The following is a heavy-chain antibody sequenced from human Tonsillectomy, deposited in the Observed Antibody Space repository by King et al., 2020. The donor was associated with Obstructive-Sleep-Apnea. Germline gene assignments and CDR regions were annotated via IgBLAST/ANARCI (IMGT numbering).Heavy chain of an antibody. V-gene: IGHV1-46*01. CDR3: ARDGGYDGFDY. Sequence: QLVQSGAEVKKPGASVKVSCKASGYTFTSYYMHWVRQAPGQGLEWMGVINPNGGSKSYAQKFEGRVSVTRDTSTSAVYMELSSLKSKDTAVYYCARDGGYDGFDYWGQGTLVTVSS. D-gene: IGHD3-16*01. CDR1: GYTFTSYY. J-gene: IGHJ4*02. CDR2: INPNGGSK.